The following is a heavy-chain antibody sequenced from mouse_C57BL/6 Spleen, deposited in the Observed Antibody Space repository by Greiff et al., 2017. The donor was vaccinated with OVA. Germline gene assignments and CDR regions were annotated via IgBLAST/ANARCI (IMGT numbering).Heavy chain of an antibody. CDR2: IYPRDGST. CDR3: ARSVVAKGFDY. J-gene: IGHJ2*01. V-gene: IGHV1S12*01. CDR1: GYTFTDYY. D-gene: IGHD1-1*01. Sequence: QVQLQQSGPELVKPGASVKISCKASGYTFTDYYMNWVKQRPEQGLEWIGYIYPRDGSTKYNEKFKGKATLTADKSSSTAYMQLNSLTSEDSAVYFCARSVVAKGFDYWGQGTTLTVSS.